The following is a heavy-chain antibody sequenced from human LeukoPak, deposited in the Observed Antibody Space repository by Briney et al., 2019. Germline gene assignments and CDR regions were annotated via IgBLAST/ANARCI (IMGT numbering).Heavy chain of an antibody. D-gene: IGHD6-6*01. V-gene: IGHV3-30*04. J-gene: IGHJ4*02. CDR3: ARGGYSTSKDY. Sequence: GGSLRLSCAASGFTFSSYVMHWVRQAPGKGLEWVAIISYDGSNEYYADSVKGRFTISRDNAKNSLYLQMNSLRAEDTAVYYCARGGYSTSKDYWGQGTLVTVSS. CDR2: ISYDGSNE. CDR1: GFTFSSYV.